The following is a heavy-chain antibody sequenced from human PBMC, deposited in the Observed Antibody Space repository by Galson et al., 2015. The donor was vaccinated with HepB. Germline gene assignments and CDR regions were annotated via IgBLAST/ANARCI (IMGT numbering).Heavy chain of an antibody. D-gene: IGHD3-9*01. Sequence: SLRLSCAVSGFTFSSYWMHWVRQAPGKGLVWVSRINSDGSSTSYADSVKGRFTISRDNAKNTLYLQMNSLRAEDTAVYYCARVMRFSRAYGMDVWGQGTTVTVSS. V-gene: IGHV3-74*01. CDR1: GFTFSSYW. J-gene: IGHJ6*02. CDR2: INSDGSST. CDR3: ARVMRFSRAYGMDV.